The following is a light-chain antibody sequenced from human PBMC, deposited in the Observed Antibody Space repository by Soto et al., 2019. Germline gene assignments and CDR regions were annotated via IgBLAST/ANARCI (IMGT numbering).Light chain of an antibody. J-gene: IGKJ4*01. CDR1: QSVSSY. CDR3: QQGSNWAPGSPT. CDR2: DAS. V-gene: IGKV3-11*01. Sequence: EIVLTQSPATLSLSPGERATLSCRTSQSVSSYLAWYQQKPGQAPRLLIYDASNRATGIPARFSGRWFWAGFTLPISILEPEDFGVFFCQQGSNWAPGSPTFRGGTKGDIK.